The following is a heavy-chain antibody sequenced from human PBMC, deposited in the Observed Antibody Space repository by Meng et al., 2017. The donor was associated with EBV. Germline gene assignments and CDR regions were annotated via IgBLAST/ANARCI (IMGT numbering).Heavy chain of an antibody. CDR3: TTDEGGSRF. D-gene: IGHD1-26*01. Sequence: VQLVEVGGGLVKPGESLKLSCAASEFPFTSAWMNWVRQAPGKGLEWVGRIRSQVDGRTADYSAPVKGRFTISRDDSKHTLYLQMNSLKIEDSAVYYCTTDEGGSRFWGQGTLVTVSS. CDR1: EFPFTSAW. CDR2: IRSQVDGRTA. J-gene: IGHJ4*02. V-gene: IGHV3-15*01.